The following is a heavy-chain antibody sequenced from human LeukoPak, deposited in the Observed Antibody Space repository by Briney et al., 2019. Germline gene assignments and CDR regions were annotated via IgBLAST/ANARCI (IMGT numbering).Heavy chain of an antibody. Sequence: SETLSLTCTVSGGSISSYYWSWIRQPPGKGLEWVGYIYYSGSTNYSPSLKSRVTISVDTSKNQFSLKLSSVTAADTAMYYCARDPGYYGSGQRGAFDYWGQGTLVTVSS. CDR2: IYYSGST. D-gene: IGHD3-10*01. J-gene: IGHJ4*02. CDR1: GGSISSYY. V-gene: IGHV4-59*01. CDR3: ARDPGYYGSGQRGAFDY.